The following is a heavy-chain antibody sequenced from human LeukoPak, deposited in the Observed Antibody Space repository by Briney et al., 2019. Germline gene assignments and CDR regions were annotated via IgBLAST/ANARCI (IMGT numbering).Heavy chain of an antibody. D-gene: IGHD6-19*01. V-gene: IGHV4-34*01. CDR1: GGSFSGYY. CDR2: INHSGST. CDR3: AIGRIAVAGMGDSVDI. Sequence: PSETLSLTCAVYGGSFSGYYWSWIRQPPGKGLEWIGEINHSGSTNYNPSLKSRVTISVDTSKNQFSLKLSSVTAADTAVYYCAIGRIAVAGMGDSVDIWGQGTMVTVSS. J-gene: IGHJ3*02.